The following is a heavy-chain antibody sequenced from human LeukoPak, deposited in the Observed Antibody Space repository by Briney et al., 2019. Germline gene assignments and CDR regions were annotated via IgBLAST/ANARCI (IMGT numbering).Heavy chain of an antibody. CDR1: GGSISSYY. Sequence: SETLSLTCTVSGGSISSYYWSWIRQPPGKGLELIGYIYYSGSTNYNPSLKSRVTISVDTSKNQFSLKLSSVTAADTAVYYCARDLYYYDSSGTDAFDIWGQGTMVTVSS. CDR3: ARDLYYYDSSGTDAFDI. CDR2: IYYSGST. D-gene: IGHD3-22*01. V-gene: IGHV4-59*01. J-gene: IGHJ3*02.